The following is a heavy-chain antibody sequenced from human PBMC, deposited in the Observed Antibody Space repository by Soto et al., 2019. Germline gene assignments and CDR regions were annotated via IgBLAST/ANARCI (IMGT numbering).Heavy chain of an antibody. J-gene: IGHJ4*02. Sequence: LRLSCAASGFTVNSDYMNWIRRTPGKGLEWVAFIYNGESTHYADSVKGRFTISSDRSKNTLYLQLNSLRIEDTAVYYCARDGRGWGKLSLFEYWGQGPLVTVSS. V-gene: IGHV3-53*01. CDR1: GFTVNSDY. CDR3: ARDGRGWGKLSLFEY. D-gene: IGHD3-16*01. CDR2: IYNGEST.